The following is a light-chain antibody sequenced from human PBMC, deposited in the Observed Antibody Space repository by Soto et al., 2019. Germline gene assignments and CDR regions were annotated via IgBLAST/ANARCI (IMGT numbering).Light chain of an antibody. J-gene: IGKJ3*01. V-gene: IGKV3-20*01. CDR3: QQYGDSPFT. Sequence: EVVLTQSPGTLSLSPGESATLSCRASQIVTINSLAWYQQKPGQPPRLLIYAASTRASAIPDRFSGSGSGTDLTLTISRLQPEDFALYYCQQYGDSPFTFGPGTRVDVK. CDR1: QIVTINS. CDR2: AAS.